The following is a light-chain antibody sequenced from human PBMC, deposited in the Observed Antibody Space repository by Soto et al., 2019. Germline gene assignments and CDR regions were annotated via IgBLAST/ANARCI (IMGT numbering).Light chain of an antibody. V-gene: IGLV1-40*01. Sequence: QSVLTQPPSVSGAPGQRVTISCTGSSSNIGAGYDVHWYQQLPGTAPKLLIYGNSNRPSGFPDRFSGSKSGTSASLAITGLQADDEADYYCQSYDSSLSGPVVFGGGTKLTVL. CDR2: GNS. CDR3: QSYDSSLSGPVV. J-gene: IGLJ2*01. CDR1: SSNIGAGYD.